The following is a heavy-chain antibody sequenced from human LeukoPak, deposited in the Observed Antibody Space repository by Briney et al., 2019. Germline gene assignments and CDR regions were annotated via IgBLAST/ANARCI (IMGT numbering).Heavy chain of an antibody. CDR3: ARDRGGMTTVVKGYNWFDP. CDR1: GYTFTTYN. Sequence: GASVKVSCKASGYTFTTYNINWVRQAPGQGLEWMGGIIPIFGTANYAQKFQGRVTITADESTSTAYMELSSLRSEDTAVYYCARDRGGMTTVVKGYNWFDPWGQGTLVTVSS. V-gene: IGHV1-69*13. J-gene: IGHJ5*02. D-gene: IGHD4-23*01. CDR2: IIPIFGTA.